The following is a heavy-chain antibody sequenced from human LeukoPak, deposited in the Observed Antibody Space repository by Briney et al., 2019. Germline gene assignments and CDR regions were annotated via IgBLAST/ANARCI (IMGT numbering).Heavy chain of an antibody. CDR3: ARIPFYYDSSGSHSFDY. J-gene: IGHJ4*02. Sequence: SETLSLTCTVSGGSISSSSYYWGWIRQPPGKGLEWIGSIYYSGSTYYNPSLKSRVTISVDTSKNQFSLKLSSVTAADTAVYYCARIPFYYDSSGSHSFDYWGQGTLVTVSS. CDR2: IYYSGST. D-gene: IGHD3-22*01. CDR1: GGSISSSSYY. V-gene: IGHV4-39*01.